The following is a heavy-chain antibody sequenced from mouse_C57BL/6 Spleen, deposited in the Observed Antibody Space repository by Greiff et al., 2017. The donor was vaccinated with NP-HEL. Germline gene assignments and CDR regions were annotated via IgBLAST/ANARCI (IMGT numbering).Heavy chain of an antibody. Sequence: EVKLVESGEGLVKPGGSLKLSCAASGFTFSSYAMSWVRQTPEKRLEWVAYISSGGDYIYYADTVKGRFTISRDNARNTLYLQMSSLKSEDTAMYYCTREGLTTVVDYYAMDYWGQGTSVTVSS. V-gene: IGHV5-9-1*02. CDR2: ISSGGDYI. D-gene: IGHD1-1*01. J-gene: IGHJ4*01. CDR3: TREGLTTVVDYYAMDY. CDR1: GFTFSSYA.